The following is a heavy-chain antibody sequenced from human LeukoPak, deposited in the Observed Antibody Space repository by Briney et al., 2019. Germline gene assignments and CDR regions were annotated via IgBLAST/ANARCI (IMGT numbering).Heavy chain of an antibody. CDR3: ARDWARGDSYYVDY. CDR1: GFTFSGYG. J-gene: IGHJ4*02. CDR2: ISTDGSNK. Sequence: AGTLRLSCAASGFTFSGYGMHWVRQAPGKGLECVALISTDGSNKDYADSVKGRFTISRDNSKNTLYLQMDSLRAEDTAVYYCARDWARGDSYYVDYWGQGTLVTVSS. D-gene: IGHD2-21*02. V-gene: IGHV3-30*03.